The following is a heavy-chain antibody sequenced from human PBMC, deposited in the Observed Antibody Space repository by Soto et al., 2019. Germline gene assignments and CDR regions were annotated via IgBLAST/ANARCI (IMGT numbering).Heavy chain of an antibody. J-gene: IGHJ4*02. D-gene: IGHD1-26*01. V-gene: IGHV4-30-2*01. CDR3: ASWELGGGSFDY. CDR2: IYHSGST. CDR1: GGSISSGGYS. Sequence: QLQLQESGSGLVKPSQTLSLTCAVSGGSISSGGYSWSWIRQPPGKGLEWIGYIYHSGSTYYNPSLKSRXQLXVXMSKNQFSLKLSPGTAADTAVYYCASWELGGGSFDYWGQGTLVTVSS.